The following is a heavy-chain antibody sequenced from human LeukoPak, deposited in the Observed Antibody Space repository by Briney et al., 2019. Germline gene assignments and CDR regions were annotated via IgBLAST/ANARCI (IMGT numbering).Heavy chain of an antibody. CDR2: IYYSGST. Sequence: PSETLSLTCTVSGGSISSYYWSWIRQPPGKRLEWIGYIYYSGSTNYNPSLKSRVTISVDTSKNQFSLKLSSVTAADTAVYYCARVPGYSYGLNYFDYWGQGTLVTVSS. CDR1: GGSISSYY. V-gene: IGHV4-59*01. D-gene: IGHD5-18*01. J-gene: IGHJ4*02. CDR3: ARVPGYSYGLNYFDY.